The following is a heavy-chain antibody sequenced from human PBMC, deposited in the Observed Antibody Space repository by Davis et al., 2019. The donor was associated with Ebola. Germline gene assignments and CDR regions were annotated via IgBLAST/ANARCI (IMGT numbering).Heavy chain of an antibody. CDR3: ARGAGYSSFY. Sequence: SETLSLTCTVSGGSISSYYWSWIRQPPGKGLEWIGYVYYNGGTNYNPSLKSRVTISVDTSKNQFSLKLTSVTAADTAVYYCARGAGYSSFYWGQGTLVTVSS. V-gene: IGHV4-59*08. J-gene: IGHJ4*02. CDR2: VYYNGGT. D-gene: IGHD5-12*01. CDR1: GGSISSYY.